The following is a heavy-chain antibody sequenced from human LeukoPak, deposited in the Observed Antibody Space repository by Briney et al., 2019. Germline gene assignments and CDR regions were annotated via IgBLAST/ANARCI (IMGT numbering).Heavy chain of an antibody. Sequence: SETLFLTCTVSGDSISSYYWSWIRQPPGKGLEWIAYISYSGSTNYNPSLKSRITISVDTSKNQFSLKLTSVTAADTAVYYCAKVGVAARRFGYYLDYWGQGTLVTVSS. J-gene: IGHJ4*02. D-gene: IGHD6-6*01. CDR2: ISYSGST. CDR3: AKVGVAARRFGYYLDY. CDR1: GDSISSYY. V-gene: IGHV4-59*01.